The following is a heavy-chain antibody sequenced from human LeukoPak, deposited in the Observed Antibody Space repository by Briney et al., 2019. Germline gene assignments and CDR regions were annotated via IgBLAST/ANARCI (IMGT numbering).Heavy chain of an antibody. CDR2: INPNSGGT. CDR1: GYTFTGYY. Sequence: ASVKVSCRASGYTFTGYYMHWVRQAPGQGLAWMGLINPNSGGTNYAQKFQGRVTMTRDTSISTAYMELSRLRSDDTAVYYCARGHYDILTGYYSFDYWGQGSLVTVSS. D-gene: IGHD3-9*01. V-gene: IGHV1-2*02. J-gene: IGHJ4*02. CDR3: ARGHYDILTGYYSFDY.